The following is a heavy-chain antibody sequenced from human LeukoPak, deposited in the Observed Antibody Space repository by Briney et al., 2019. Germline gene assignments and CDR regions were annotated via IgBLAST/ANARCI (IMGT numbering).Heavy chain of an antibody. J-gene: IGHJ4*02. CDR1: GFTFSSYG. V-gene: IGHV3-33*01. CDR3: ARAGAGYCSTTSCYYFDY. CDR2: IWYDGSNK. Sequence: GGSLRLSCAASGFTFSSYGMHWVRQAPGKGLEWVAVIWYDGSNKYYADSVKGRFTISRDNSKNTLYLQMNSLRAEDTAVYYCARAGAGYCSTTSCYYFDYWGQGTLVTVSS. D-gene: IGHD2-2*03.